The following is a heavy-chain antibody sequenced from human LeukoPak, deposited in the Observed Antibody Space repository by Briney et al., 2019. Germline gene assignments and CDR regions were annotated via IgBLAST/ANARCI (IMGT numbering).Heavy chain of an antibody. CDR1: EFTFTSYW. CDR3: ARDAFRARYFDL. D-gene: IGHD3-10*01. J-gene: IGHJ2*01. V-gene: IGHV3-7*01. Sequence: GGSLRLSCAASEFTFTSYWMGWVRQAPGKGLEWVANIKHDGREKYYVDSVKGRFTISRDNAKNSLYLQMNCLRAEDTAVYYCARDAFRARYFDLWGRGTLVTVSS. CDR2: IKHDGREK.